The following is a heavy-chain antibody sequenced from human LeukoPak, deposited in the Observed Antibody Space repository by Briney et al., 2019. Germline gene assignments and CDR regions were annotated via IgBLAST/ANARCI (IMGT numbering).Heavy chain of an antibody. CDR3: ARDGPAAGLYLDY. Sequence: PGGSLRLSCAASGFTFNTYTMNWVRQAPGKGLEWVSYISGSSGIIDYADSVRGRFTISRDNAKNSLYLQMNSLRVEDTAVYYCARDGPAAGLYLDYWGQGILVTVSS. V-gene: IGHV3-48*01. CDR2: ISGSSGII. D-gene: IGHD6-13*01. J-gene: IGHJ4*02. CDR1: GFTFNTYT.